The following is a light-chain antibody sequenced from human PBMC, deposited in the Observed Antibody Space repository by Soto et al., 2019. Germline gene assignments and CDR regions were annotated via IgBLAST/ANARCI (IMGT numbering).Light chain of an antibody. CDR2: GAS. Sequence: EIVLTQSPGTLSLSPGERATLSCRASQSVSSSYLAWYQQKPGQAPRLLIYGASSRATGIPDRFSGSGSGTDFTLTISSLEPEAFAVYYCHQYGSLYTFGQGTKLEIK. CDR1: QSVSSSY. CDR3: HQYGSLYT. V-gene: IGKV3-20*01. J-gene: IGKJ2*01.